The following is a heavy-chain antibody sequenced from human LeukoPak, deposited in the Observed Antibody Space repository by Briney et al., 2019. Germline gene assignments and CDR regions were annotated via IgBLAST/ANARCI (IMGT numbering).Heavy chain of an antibody. Sequence: ASVKVSCKASGYTFTSYGISWVRQAPGQGLEWMGWISAYNGNTNYVQKLQGRVTMTTDTSTSTAYMELRSLRSDDTAVYYCARDNYDSSGPEYFQHWGQGTLVTVSS. CDR2: ISAYNGNT. CDR1: GYTFTSYG. CDR3: ARDNYDSSGPEYFQH. J-gene: IGHJ1*01. V-gene: IGHV1-18*01. D-gene: IGHD3-22*01.